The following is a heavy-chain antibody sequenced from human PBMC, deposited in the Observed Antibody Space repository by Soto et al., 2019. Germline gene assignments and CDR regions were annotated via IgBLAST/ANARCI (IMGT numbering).Heavy chain of an antibody. CDR2: ISYDGSNK. J-gene: IGHJ4*02. CDR1: GFTFSSYG. Sequence: QVQLVESGGGVVQPGRSLRLSCAASGFTFSSYGMHWVRQAPGKGLEWVAVISYDGSNKYYADSVKGRFTISRENSKNTLYLQMNSLRAEDTVVYYCARSPYSVSYLAYFDYWGQGTLVTVSS. CDR3: ARSPYSVSYLAYFDY. D-gene: IGHD1-26*01. V-gene: IGHV3-30*03.